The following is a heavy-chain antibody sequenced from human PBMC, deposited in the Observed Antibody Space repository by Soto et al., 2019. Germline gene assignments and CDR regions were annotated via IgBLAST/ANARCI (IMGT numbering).Heavy chain of an antibody. D-gene: IGHD4-17*01. CDR1: GGSISSGGYY. CDR3: ARRPTVTGYNAFDI. J-gene: IGHJ3*02. V-gene: IGHV4-31*03. Sequence: QVQLQESGPGLVKPSQTLSLTCTVSGGSISSGGYYWSWIRQHPGKGLEWIGYIYYSGSTYYNPSLKSRVTISVDTSKNQFSLKLSSVTAADTAVYYCARRPTVTGYNAFDIWGQGTMVTVSS. CDR2: IYYSGST.